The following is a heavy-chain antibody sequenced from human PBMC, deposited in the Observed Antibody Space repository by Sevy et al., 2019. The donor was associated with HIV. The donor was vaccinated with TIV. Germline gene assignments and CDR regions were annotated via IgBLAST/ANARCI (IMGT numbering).Heavy chain of an antibody. D-gene: IGHD6-19*01. J-gene: IGHJ4*02. V-gene: IGHV3-7*01. CDR1: GFTFRTYW. CDR3: ARLSSPMPDSGWYDFFDH. CDR2: IKPDGSDK. Sequence: GGSLRLSCAASGFTFRTYWMSWVRQAPGKGLEWVANIKPDGSDKNYMDSVKGRFTISRDNAKNSRYLHVGSLRAEDTAVYYCARLSSPMPDSGWYDFFDHWGQGTLVTVSS.